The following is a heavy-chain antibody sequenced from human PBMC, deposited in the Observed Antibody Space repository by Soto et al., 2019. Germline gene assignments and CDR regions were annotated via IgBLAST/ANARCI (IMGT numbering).Heavy chain of an antibody. CDR2: VYYSGTT. J-gene: IGHJ6*02. D-gene: IGHD2-2*01. V-gene: IGHV4-61*03. CDR3: RSSTSCYDDSCVDV. CDR1: GGSVNNKTYY. Sequence: SETLSLTCSVSGGSVNNKTYYWSWIRQPPGKRLEWIGYVYYSGTTNYNSSLKSRVTISVDTSKNHFSLELSSVTAADTAMYYCRSSTSCYDDSCVDVWGQGSMVTVSS.